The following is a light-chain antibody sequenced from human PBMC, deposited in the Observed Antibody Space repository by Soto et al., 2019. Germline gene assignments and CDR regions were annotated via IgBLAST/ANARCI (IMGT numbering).Light chain of an antibody. CDR3: QQSYSTPRLFT. CDR2: AAS. CDR1: QSISRY. V-gene: IGKV1-39*01. J-gene: IGKJ2*01. Sequence: DIQMTLSPSSLSASVGDRVTITCRASQSISRYLNWYQQKPGKAPKLLIYAASRLQSGVPSRFSGSGSGTDFTLTISSLQPEDSATYYCQQSYSTPRLFTFGQGTNLEI.